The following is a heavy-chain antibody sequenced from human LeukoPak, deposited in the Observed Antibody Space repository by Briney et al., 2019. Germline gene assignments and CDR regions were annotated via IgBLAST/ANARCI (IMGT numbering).Heavy chain of an antibody. CDR3: AREPPTNRDSSNYGS. Sequence: GGSLRLSCAASGFTFGTYWMTWVRQAPGKGLEWVANMKEDGSEKYYVDSVKGRFTISRDNAKNSLYLQMNSLRAEDTAVYYCAREPPTNRDSSNYGSWGQGTLVTVSS. J-gene: IGHJ4*02. CDR1: GFTFGTYW. CDR2: MKEDGSEK. D-gene: IGHD4-11*01. V-gene: IGHV3-7*01.